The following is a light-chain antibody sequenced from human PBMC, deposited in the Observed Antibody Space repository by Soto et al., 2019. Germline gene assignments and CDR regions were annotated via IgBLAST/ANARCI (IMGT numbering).Light chain of an antibody. J-gene: IGKJ4*01. CDR2: GAS. CDR1: QSVSSN. CDR3: QQYNNWPPT. V-gene: IGKV3-15*01. Sequence: EIVMTQSPATLSVSPGERVTLSCRASQSVSSNLAWYQQKPGQAPRLLIHGASTRATGIPARFRGSGSGTEITLTISSLQSEDSAVYYCQQYNNWPPTFGGGTKVEIK.